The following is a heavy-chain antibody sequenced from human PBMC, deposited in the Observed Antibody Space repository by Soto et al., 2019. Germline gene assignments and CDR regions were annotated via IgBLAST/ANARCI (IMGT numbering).Heavy chain of an antibody. D-gene: IGHD1-26*01. CDR2: INPKSGGT. V-gene: IGHV1-2*02. CDR1: GYTFTVYY. CDR3: ARDLAKGGGSAGFDY. Sequence: QVPLVQSGAEVKKPGASVNVSCKASGYTFTVYYMHWVRQAPGQGLEWMGWINPKSGGTMYPQKFQGRVTMTWDTSISTAYMALTRLRSDDTAVYYCARDLAKGGGSAGFDYWGQATLVTVSS. J-gene: IGHJ4*02.